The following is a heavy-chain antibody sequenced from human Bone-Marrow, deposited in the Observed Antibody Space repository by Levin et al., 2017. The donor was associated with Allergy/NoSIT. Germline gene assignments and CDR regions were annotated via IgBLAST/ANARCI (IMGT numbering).Heavy chain of an antibody. CDR3: ARESPYSGDYSGSFDN. CDR1: GGTFSSYA. D-gene: IGHD4-17*01. Sequence: SVKVSCKTSGGTFSSYAISWVRQAPGQGLEWMGVIIPIFGTIHYARKFQGRVTITADDSTSTAYMELSGLKSEDTAVYYCARESPYSGDYSGSFDNWGQGTLVTVSS. V-gene: IGHV1-69*13. J-gene: IGHJ4*02. CDR2: IIPIFGTI.